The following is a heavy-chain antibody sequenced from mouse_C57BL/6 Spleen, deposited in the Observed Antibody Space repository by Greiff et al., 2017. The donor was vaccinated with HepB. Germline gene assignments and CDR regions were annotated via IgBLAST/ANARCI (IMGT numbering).Heavy chain of an antibody. CDR2: IRNKANNHAT. D-gene: IGHD2-5*01. CDR1: GFTFSDAW. V-gene: IGHV6-6*01. Sequence: EVQVVESGGGLVQPGGSMKLSCAASGFTFSDAWMDWVRQSPEKGLEWVAEIRNKANNHATYYAESVKGRFTISRDDSKSSVYLQMNSLRAEDTGIYYCTRRSNYGDWYFDVWGTGTTVTVSS. J-gene: IGHJ1*03. CDR3: TRRSNYGDWYFDV.